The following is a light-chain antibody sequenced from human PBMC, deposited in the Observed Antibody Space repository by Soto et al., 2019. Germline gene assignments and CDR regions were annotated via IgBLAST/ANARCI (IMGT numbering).Light chain of an antibody. CDR1: QSVSSK. CDR3: QQYNSWTTIT. CDR2: GAS. J-gene: IGKJ5*01. Sequence: EIVLTQSPGTLSLSPRERATLSCRASQSVSSKLGWYQQRPGQAPRLLIYGASTRATGIPARFSGSGSGTEFTLTISSLQSEDSAVYYCQQYNSWTTITFGQGTRLEIK. V-gene: IGKV3-15*01.